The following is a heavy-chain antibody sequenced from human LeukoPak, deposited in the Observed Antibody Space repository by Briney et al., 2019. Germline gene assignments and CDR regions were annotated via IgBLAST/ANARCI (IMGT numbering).Heavy chain of an antibody. J-gene: IGHJ3*02. CDR1: GFTFSSYE. Sequence: GGSLRLSCAASGFTFSSYEMNWVRQAPGKGLEWVSYISISGSTIYYADSVKGRFTISRDNSKNTMFLQMNSLRAEDTAVYYCARDATFLGYCSSTSCSQIDAFDIWGQGTMVTVSS. CDR2: ISISGSTI. D-gene: IGHD2-2*01. CDR3: ARDATFLGYCSSTSCSQIDAFDI. V-gene: IGHV3-48*03.